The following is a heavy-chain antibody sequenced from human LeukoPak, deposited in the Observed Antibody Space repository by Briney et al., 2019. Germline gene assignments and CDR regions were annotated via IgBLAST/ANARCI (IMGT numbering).Heavy chain of an antibody. CDR3: ARLVRLNQLRLDY. V-gene: IGHV5-51*01. J-gene: IGHJ4*02. D-gene: IGHD4-23*01. CDR1: GYSFSYYW. CDR2: ISPGDSDT. Sequence: PGESLKISCKGSGYSFSYYWIGWVRQMPGKGLEWTGIISPGDSDTRYSPSFQGQVTISADKSISTAYLQWSSLKASDTAMYYCARLVRLNQLRLDYWGQGTLVTVSS.